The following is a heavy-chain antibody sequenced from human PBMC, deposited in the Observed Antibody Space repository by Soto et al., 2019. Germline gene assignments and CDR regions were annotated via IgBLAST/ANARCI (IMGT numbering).Heavy chain of an antibody. D-gene: IGHD3-16*01. CDR1: GGTFSSYA. CDR3: AGGVITGRREVYYYYGMDV. J-gene: IGHJ6*02. CDR2: IIPIFGTA. V-gene: IGHV1-69*13. Sequence: VKVSFKASGGTFSSYAISWVRQAPGQGLEWMGGIIPIFGTANYAQKFQGRVTITADESTSTAYMELSSLRSEDTAVYYCAGGVITGRREVYYYYGMDVWGQGTTVTVSS.